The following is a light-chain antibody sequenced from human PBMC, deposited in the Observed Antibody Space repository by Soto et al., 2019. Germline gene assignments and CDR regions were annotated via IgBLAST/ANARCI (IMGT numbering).Light chain of an antibody. Sequence: EIVLTQSPATLSLSAGERATLSCRASQNVNYYLAWYQHKPGQAPRLLIYDASNRATGIPARVSSSGSGTDFTLTINSLEPEEFAVYYWHQSSNLLFTFGQGTKLEIK. V-gene: IGKV3-11*01. CDR1: QNVNYY. CDR2: DAS. J-gene: IGKJ2*01. CDR3: HQSSNLLFT.